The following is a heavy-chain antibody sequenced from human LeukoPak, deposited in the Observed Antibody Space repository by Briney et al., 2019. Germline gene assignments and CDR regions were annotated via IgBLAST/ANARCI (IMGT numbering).Heavy chain of an antibody. CDR3: ANTFNFDY. V-gene: IGHV3-23*01. CDR1: GLTFSSYA. Sequence: GGSLRLSCAASGLTFSSYAMSWVRQAPGKGLEWVSGISGNGANTYYADSVKGRFTISRDNSKNTLYLQMNSLRAEDTAVYYCANTFNFDYWGQGTLVTGSS. CDR2: ISGNGANT. J-gene: IGHJ4*02.